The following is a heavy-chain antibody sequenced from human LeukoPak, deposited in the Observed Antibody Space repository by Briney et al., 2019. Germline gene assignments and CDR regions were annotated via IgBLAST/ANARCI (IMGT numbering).Heavy chain of an antibody. D-gene: IGHD3-3*01. CDR3: AKAESYDFWSGSAVDY. CDR1: GFTFDDYA. J-gene: IGHJ4*02. CDR2: ISWDGGST. Sequence: GGSLRLSCAASGFTFDDYAMHWVRQAPGKGLEWVSLISWDGGSTYYADSVKGRFTISRDNSKNSLYLQMNSLRAEDTALYYCAKAESYDFWSGSAVDYWGQGTLVTVSS. V-gene: IGHV3-43D*03.